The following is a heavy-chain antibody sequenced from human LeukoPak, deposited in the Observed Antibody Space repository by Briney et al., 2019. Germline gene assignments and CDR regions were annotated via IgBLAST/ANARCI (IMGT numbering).Heavy chain of an antibody. CDR3: AKKITMVRGVQWDDY. CDR2: IKQDASEK. Sequence: PGGSLRLSCAASGFTFSRYWMSWVRQAPGKGLEWVANIKQDASEKYYADSVKGRFTISRDNAKNSLYLQMNSLRAEDTAVYYCAKKITMVRGVQWDDYWGQGTLVTVSS. J-gene: IGHJ4*02. CDR1: GFTFSRYW. D-gene: IGHD3-10*01. V-gene: IGHV3-7*01.